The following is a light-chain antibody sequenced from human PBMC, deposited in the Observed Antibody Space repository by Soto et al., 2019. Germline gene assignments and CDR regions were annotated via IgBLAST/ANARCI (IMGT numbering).Light chain of an antibody. CDR2: TAS. J-gene: IGKJ5*01. Sequence: DIQMTQSQASLSASVGDRVTITCRASQSISRYLNWYQQKPGKAPELLIYTASSLQSGVPSRFSGSGSGTDFTLTISSLQPEDFATYHCQQSYSSAITFGQGTGLQIK. CDR3: QQSYSSAIT. CDR1: QSISRY. V-gene: IGKV1-39*01.